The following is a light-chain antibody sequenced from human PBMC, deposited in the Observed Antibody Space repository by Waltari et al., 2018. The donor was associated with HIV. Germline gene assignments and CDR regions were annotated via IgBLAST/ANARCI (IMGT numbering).Light chain of an antibody. CDR1: NSNLASTA. CDR2: SSN. CDR3: AAWDDSRNAHVV. J-gene: IGLJ2*01. V-gene: IGLV1-44*01. Sequence: QSVLTQPPSASGTPAQRVTISCSASNSNLASTAVTWYQQLPGTAPKLLIYSSNQRPLGVPDRFSGSKSGTSASLAISGLQSEDEADYYCAAWDDSRNAHVVFGGGTKLTVL.